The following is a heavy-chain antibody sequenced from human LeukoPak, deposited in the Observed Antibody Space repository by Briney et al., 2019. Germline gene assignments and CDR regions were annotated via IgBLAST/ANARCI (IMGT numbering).Heavy chain of an antibody. D-gene: IGHD6-19*01. J-gene: IGHJ6*02. V-gene: IGHV3-30*04. CDR3: VRAPVSSGWYNYYYGMDV. CDR1: GFTFSSYA. Sequence: GRSLRLSCAASGFTFSSYAMHWVRQAPGKGLEWVAVISYDGSNKYYADSVKGRFTISRDNSKNTLYLQMNSLRAEDTAVYYCVRAPVSSGWYNYYYGMDVWGQGTTVTVSS. CDR2: ISYDGSNK.